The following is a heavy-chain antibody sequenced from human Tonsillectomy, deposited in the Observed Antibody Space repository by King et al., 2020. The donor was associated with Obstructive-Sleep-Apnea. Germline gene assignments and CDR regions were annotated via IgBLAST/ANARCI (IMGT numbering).Heavy chain of an antibody. Sequence: VQLQESGPGLVKPSETLSLTCTVSGYSISSGYYWGWIRQPPGKGLEWIGSIYHSGSTYYNPSLKSRVTISVDTSKNQFSLKLSSVTAADTAVYYCARDISIYDSSGYYSTFDYWGLGTLVTVSS. CDR1: GYSISSGYY. CDR2: IYHSGST. J-gene: IGHJ4*02. CDR3: ARDISIYDSSGYYSTFDY. D-gene: IGHD3-22*01. V-gene: IGHV4-38-2*02.